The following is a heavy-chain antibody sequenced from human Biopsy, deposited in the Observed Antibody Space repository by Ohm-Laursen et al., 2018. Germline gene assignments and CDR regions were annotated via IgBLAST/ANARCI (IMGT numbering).Heavy chain of an antibody. CDR1: GGTFINYA. V-gene: IGHV1-69*13. Sequence: VASVKVSCKASGGTFINYAISWVRQAPGQGLEWMGGIIPMFGTANYAQMFQGRVTISADESTGTSYMELSSLTTEDTAVYFCARNTGWYGDLYYFDYWGQGTLVTVSS. J-gene: IGHJ4*02. CDR3: ARNTGWYGDLYYFDY. D-gene: IGHD6-19*01. CDR2: IIPMFGTA.